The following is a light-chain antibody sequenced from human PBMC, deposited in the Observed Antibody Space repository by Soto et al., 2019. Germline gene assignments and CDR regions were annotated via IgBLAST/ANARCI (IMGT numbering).Light chain of an antibody. V-gene: IGLV2-8*01. CDR3: TSYAGSNNRGV. J-gene: IGLJ1*01. CDR2: EVS. CDR1: SSDVGGYNY. Sequence: VLTQPPSASGSPGQSVTISCTGTSSDVGGYNYISWYQHHPGKAPKLMIYEVSQRPSGVPDRFSGSKSGNTASLTVSGLQAEDEADYYCTSYAGSNNRGVFGSGTKVTVL.